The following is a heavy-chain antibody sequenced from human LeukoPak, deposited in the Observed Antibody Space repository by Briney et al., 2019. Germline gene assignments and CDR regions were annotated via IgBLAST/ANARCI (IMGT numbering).Heavy chain of an antibody. CDR1: GFTVSSNY. CDR2: IHSGDNT. V-gene: IGHV3-53*01. CDR3: ASLTRDY. D-gene: IGHD4/OR15-4a*01. J-gene: IGHJ4*02. Sequence: GGSLRLSCAASGFTVSSNYMTWVRQAPGRGLEWVSVIHSGDNTYYADSVKGRFTISRDNSKNTFYLQMNSLRVEDTAVYYCASLTRDYWGQGTLVTVSS.